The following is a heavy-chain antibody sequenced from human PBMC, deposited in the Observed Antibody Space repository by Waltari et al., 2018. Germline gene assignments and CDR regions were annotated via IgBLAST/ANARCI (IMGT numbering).Heavy chain of an antibody. CDR1: GDSIVSFTYY. D-gene: IGHD3-3*01. CDR2: ISTAGNT. Sequence: QLQLQESGPGLVKPSETLSLTCTVSGDSIVSFTYYWAWIRQPPGRGPEWIGTISTAGNTYYNPSLKRRVTLSVDTSKNQFSLKLNSVTAADTAVYFCARRIWTQKYFDYWGQGTLLIVSS. CDR3: ARRIWTQKYFDY. V-gene: IGHV4-39*01. J-gene: IGHJ4*02.